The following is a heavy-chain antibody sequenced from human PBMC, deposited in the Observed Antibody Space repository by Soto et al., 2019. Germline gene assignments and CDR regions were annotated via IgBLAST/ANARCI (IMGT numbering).Heavy chain of an antibody. CDR2: IYYSGST. V-gene: IGHV4-59*08. CDR3: ARSRSTAAAGTGAYYYYYYGMDV. Sequence: SETLSLTCTVSGGSISSYYWSWIRQPPGKGLEWIGYIYYSGSTNYNPSLKSRVTISVDTSKNQFSLKLSSVAAADTAVYYCARSRSTAAAGTGAYYYYYYGMDVWGQGTTVTVSS. CDR1: GGSISSYY. J-gene: IGHJ6*02. D-gene: IGHD6-13*01.